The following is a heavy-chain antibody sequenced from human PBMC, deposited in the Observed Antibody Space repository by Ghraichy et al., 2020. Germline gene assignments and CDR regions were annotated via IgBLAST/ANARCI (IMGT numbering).Heavy chain of an antibody. CDR2: IYHSGSI. CDR1: GGSISSVGYS. V-gene: IGHV4-30-2*01. J-gene: IGHJ3*01. D-gene: IGHD2-8*01. Sequence: LSLTCAVSGGSISSVGYSWNWIRQPPGKGLEWIGYIYHSGSIYYNLSLKSRVTISVDKSKNQFSLRLNSVTAADTAVYFCARGGYCTNGLCYNDAFDVWGPGTMVTVSS. CDR3: ARGGYCTNGLCYNDAFDV.